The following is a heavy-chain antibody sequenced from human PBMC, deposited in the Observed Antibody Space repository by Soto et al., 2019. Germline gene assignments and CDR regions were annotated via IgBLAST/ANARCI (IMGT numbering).Heavy chain of an antibody. J-gene: IGHJ6*02. CDR1: GYTFSNYW. CDR2: IYPGDSDT. V-gene: IGHV5-51*01. Sequence: GESLKISCKGSGYTFSNYWIDWVRQMPGKGLEWMGIIYPGDSDTRYSPSFRGQVTISADKSTSTAYVQWRCLEASDTAMYYCARTSAAGKYYYGMDVWGQGTTVTVSS. CDR3: ARTSAAGKYYYGMDV. D-gene: IGHD6-13*01.